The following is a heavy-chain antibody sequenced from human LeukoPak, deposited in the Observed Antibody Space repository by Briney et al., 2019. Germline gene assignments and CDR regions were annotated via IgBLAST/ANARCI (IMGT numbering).Heavy chain of an antibody. D-gene: IGHD2-2*01. V-gene: IGHV1-2*02. CDR2: MNPDTGAT. CDR1: GYTFNGYY. Sequence: ASVKVSCKASGYTFNGYYMHWGCQAPGQGLGWMGWMNPDTGATNYAQKFQGRVSMTRDTSISTAYMELSRLRSDDTAVYYCAREADQLSYYFDYWGQRTLVTVSS. CDR3: AREADQLSYYFDY. J-gene: IGHJ4*02.